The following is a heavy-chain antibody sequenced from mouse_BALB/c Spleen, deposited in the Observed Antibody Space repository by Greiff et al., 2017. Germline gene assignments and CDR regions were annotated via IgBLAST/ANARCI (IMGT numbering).Heavy chain of an antibody. V-gene: IGHV1-31*01. CDR2: INPYNGAT. D-gene: IGHD1-1*01. J-gene: IGHJ4*01. CDR3: ARGTTVVATDYAMDY. CDR1: GYSFTGYY. Sequence: EVQLQQSGPELVKPGASVKISCKASGYSFTGYYMHWVKQSHVKSLEWIGRINPYNGATSYNQNFKDKASLTVDKSSSTAYMELHSLTSEDSAVYYCARGTTVVATDYAMDYWGQGNSVTVSS.